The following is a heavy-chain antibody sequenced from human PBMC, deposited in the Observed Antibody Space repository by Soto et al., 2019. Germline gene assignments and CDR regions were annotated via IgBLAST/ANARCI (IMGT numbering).Heavy chain of an antibody. V-gene: IGHV3-15*01. CDR2: VKSSVDGGTT. J-gene: IGHJ4*02. D-gene: IGHD3-10*01. Sequence: GGSLRLSCAASGFIFKNGLMSWVRQAPGKGLEWVARVKSSVDGGTTDYAAPVQGRFSITRDDSRDTLYLQMNSLKTEDTAVYYCTTDGGIMVRPLFDFWGQGTLVTVSS. CDR1: GFIFKNGL. CDR3: TTDGGIMVRPLFDF.